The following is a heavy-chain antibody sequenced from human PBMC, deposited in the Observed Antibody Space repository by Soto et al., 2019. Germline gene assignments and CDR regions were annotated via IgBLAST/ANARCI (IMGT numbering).Heavy chain of an antibody. CDR1: GYSFTSYW. D-gene: IGHD6-13*01. CDR3: ASPIAAAGTGHYY. V-gene: IGHV5-10-1*01. CDR2: IDPSDSYT. J-gene: IGHJ4*02. Sequence: PGESLKISCRGSGYSFTSYWISWVRQMPGKGLEWMGRIDPSDSYTNYSPSFQGHVTISADKSISTAYLQWSSLKASDTAMYYCASPIAAAGTGHYYWGQGTLVTVSS.